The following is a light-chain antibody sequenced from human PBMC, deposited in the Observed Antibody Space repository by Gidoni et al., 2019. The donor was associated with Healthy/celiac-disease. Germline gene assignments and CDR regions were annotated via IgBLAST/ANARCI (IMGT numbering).Light chain of an antibody. CDR2: GAS. V-gene: IGKV3-20*01. CDR1: QSVSSSY. J-gene: IGKJ1*01. CDR3: QQYGSSPPWT. Sequence: EIVLTKSPGTLSLSPGERATLSCRARQSVSSSYLAWYQQKPGQAPRHLIYGASSRAPGIPDKFGGSGSGTDFTLTISRLEPEDFAVYYCQQYGSSPPWTFXXXTKVEIK.